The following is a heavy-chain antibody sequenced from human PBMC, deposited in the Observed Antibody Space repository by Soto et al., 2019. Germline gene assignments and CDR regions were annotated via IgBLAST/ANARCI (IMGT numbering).Heavy chain of an antibody. J-gene: IGHJ5*02. CDR2: INHTGGT. V-gene: IGHV4-34*01. CDR3: GTRITVFVLLIPPFDP. D-gene: IGHD1-20*01. Sequence: SETLSLTSPVAGGSVTGYYWDWIRQPPGQGLEWIGEINHTGGTPYNPSLKFRVTMSVDTCKNQFSLRLSCVNAADTAIYSCGTRITVFVLLIPPFDPWGQRTQVTVSS. CDR1: GGSVTGYY.